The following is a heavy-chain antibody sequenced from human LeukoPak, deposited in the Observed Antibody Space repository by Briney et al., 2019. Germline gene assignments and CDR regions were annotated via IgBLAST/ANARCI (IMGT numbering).Heavy chain of an antibody. CDR1: GGSISSGSYY. CDR3: ARATGVVPAAIGGNYYYYYMDV. D-gene: IGHD2-2*01. Sequence: TSETLSLTCTVSGGSISSGSYYWSWIRQPAGKGLEWIGRIYTSGSTNYNPSLKSRVTMSVDTSKNQFSLKLSSVTAADTAVYYCARATGVVPAAIGGNYYYYYMDVWGKGTTVTVSS. J-gene: IGHJ6*03. CDR2: IYTSGST. V-gene: IGHV4-61*02.